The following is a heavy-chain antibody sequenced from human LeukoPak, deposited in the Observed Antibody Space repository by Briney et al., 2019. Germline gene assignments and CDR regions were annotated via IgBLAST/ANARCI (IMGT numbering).Heavy chain of an antibody. Sequence: SVKVSCKASGGTFSSYAISWVRQAPGQGLEWMGRIIPILGIANYAQKFQGRVTITADKSTSTAYMELSSLRSEDTAVYYCARERREQGLVFDAFDIWGKGTMVTVSS. D-gene: IGHD6-19*01. V-gene: IGHV1-69*04. CDR2: IIPILGIA. CDR1: GGTFSSYA. CDR3: ARERREQGLVFDAFDI. J-gene: IGHJ3*02.